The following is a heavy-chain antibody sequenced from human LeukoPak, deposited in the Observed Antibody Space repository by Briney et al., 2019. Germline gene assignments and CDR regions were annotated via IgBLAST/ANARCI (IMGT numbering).Heavy chain of an antibody. CDR1: GYTLTELS. CDR3: ATSSLVGATLDPNSYFDY. V-gene: IGHV1-24*01. J-gene: IGHJ4*02. Sequence: ASVKVSCKVSGYTLTELSMHWVRQAPGKGLEWMGGSDPEDGETIYAQKFQGRVTMTEDTSTDTAYMELSSLRSEDTAVYYCATSSLVGATLDPNSYFDYWGQGTLVTVSS. CDR2: SDPEDGET. D-gene: IGHD1-26*01.